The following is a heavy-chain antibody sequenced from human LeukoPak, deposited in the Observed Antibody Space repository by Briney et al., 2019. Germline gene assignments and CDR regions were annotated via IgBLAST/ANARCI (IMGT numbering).Heavy chain of an antibody. V-gene: IGHV4-4*09. CDR2: IYNGVPT. CDR1: GVSISRFN. J-gene: IGHJ4*02. D-gene: IGHD6-19*01. CDR3: VQTTGWPGFDY. Sequence: SETLPLICTASGVSISRFNWSWVRQPPGKGLEWIANIYNGVPTYYNPSLRSRVTLSVDTSKNRFSLTLRSVTATDTALYYCVQTTGWPGFDYWGQGILVTVSS.